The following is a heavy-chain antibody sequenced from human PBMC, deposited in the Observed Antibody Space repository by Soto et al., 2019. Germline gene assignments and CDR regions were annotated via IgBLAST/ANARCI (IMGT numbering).Heavy chain of an antibody. CDR3: AHVRYCISFSCCNWFDP. CDR2: IYWDDDK. CDR1: GFSLSTSGVG. Sequence: QITLKESGPTLVKPTQTLTLTCTFSGFSLSTSGVGVGWIRQPPGKALEWLALIYWDDDKRYSPSLKSRLTISKDTSKNQVVLTMTTMDPVDTGAYYSAHVRYCISFSCCNWFDPWGQGTLVTVSP. V-gene: IGHV2-5*02. J-gene: IGHJ5*02. D-gene: IGHD2-2*01.